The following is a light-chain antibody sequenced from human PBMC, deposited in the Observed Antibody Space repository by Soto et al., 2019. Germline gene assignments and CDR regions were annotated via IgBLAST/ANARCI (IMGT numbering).Light chain of an antibody. CDR3: SSYTSGTPLLV. V-gene: IGLV2-14*01. CDR1: SSDVGGYNY. J-gene: IGLJ3*02. Sequence: QSALTQPASLSGSPGQSITISCTGTSSDVGGYNYVSWYQQHPGKAPKLMIYDVSNRPSGVSNRFSGSNSGNTASLTISGLQAEDEAAYSCSSYTSGTPLLVFGGGTKRTVL. CDR2: DVS.